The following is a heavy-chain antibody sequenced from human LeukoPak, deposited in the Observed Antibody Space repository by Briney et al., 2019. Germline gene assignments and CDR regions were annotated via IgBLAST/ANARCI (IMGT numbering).Heavy chain of an antibody. Sequence: PGGSLRLSCAASGFTFSSYSMNWVRQAPGKGLEWVAVISYDGSNKYYADSVKGRFTISRDNSKNTLYLQVNSLRAEDTAVYYCARAGPTYSAAGTKITYYYYMDVWGKGTTVTVSS. CDR1: GFTFSSYS. J-gene: IGHJ6*03. V-gene: IGHV3-30*03. CDR2: ISYDGSNK. CDR3: ARAGPTYSAAGTKITYYYYMDV. D-gene: IGHD6-13*01.